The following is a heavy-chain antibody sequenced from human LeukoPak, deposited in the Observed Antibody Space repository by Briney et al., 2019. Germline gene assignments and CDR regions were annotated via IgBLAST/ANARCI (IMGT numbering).Heavy chain of an antibody. D-gene: IGHD3-16*02. J-gene: IGHJ4*02. CDR3: AKLSGHRLPSGVLGY. CDR2: ISGSGGST. V-gene: IGHV3-23*01. CDR1: GFTFSSYA. Sequence: PGGSLRLSCAASGFTFSSYAMSWVRQAPGKGLEWVSAISGSGGSTYYADSVKGRFTISRNNSKNTLYLQMNSLRAEDTAVYYCAKLSGHRLPSGVLGYWGQGTLVTVSS.